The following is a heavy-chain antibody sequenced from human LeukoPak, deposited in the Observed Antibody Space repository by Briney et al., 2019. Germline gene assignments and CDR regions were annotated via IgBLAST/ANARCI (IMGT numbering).Heavy chain of an antibody. CDR1: GFTFSSYG. D-gene: IGHD3-22*01. CDR3: AKAGSPYYDSSLPQPLPGYYMDV. Sequence: PGGSLRLSCAASGFTFSSYGMHWVRQAPGKGLEWVAVISYDGSNKYYADSVKGRFTISRDNSKNTLYLQMNGLRAEDTAVYYCAKAGSPYYDSSLPQPLPGYYMDVWGKGTTVTVSS. CDR2: ISYDGSNK. V-gene: IGHV3-30*18. J-gene: IGHJ6*03.